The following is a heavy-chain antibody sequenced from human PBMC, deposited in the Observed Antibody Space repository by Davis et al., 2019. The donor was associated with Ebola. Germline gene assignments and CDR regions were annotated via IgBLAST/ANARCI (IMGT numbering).Heavy chain of an antibody. J-gene: IGHJ6*02. CDR3: ERLGLRIVLVPAAMEDDYYFTMDV. D-gene: IGHD2-2*01. CDR1: GGSISSSNW. V-gene: IGHV4-4*02. CDR2: IYPSGST. Sequence: MPSETLSLTCAVSGGSISSSNWCRWVRQPPGKGLEWIGEIYPSGSTNYHPSLKIRVTISVDKSKNQFSMKLSSVTAADTAVYYCERLGLRIVLVPAAMEDDYYFTMDVWGQGTTVTVSS.